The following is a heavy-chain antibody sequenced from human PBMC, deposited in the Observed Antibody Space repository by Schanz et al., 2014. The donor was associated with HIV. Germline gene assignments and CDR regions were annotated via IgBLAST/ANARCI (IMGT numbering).Heavy chain of an antibody. CDR1: GFPFSSYA. V-gene: IGHV3-21*06. CDR2: ISSSGGYI. D-gene: IGHD3-10*01. J-gene: IGHJ4*02. CDR3: ARDGSLNRGFDY. Sequence: EVQLVESGEGLVKPGGSLRLSCTGSGFPFSSYAINWVRQAPGKGLEWLSSISSSGGYIYYADSVKGRFTISRDNSKNSVFLQMDRLRAEDTAVYYCARDGSLNRGFDYWGQGTLVTVSS.